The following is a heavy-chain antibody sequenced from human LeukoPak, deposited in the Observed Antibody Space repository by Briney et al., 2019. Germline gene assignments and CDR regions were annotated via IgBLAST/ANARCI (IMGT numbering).Heavy chain of an antibody. CDR2: INPNSGGT. CDR3: ARARTPSWYCSSTSCYLFDY. V-gene: IGHV1-2*02. Sequence: VASVKVSCKASGYTFTGYYMHWVRQAPGQGLEWMGWINPNSGGTNYAQKFQGRVTMTRDTSISTAYMELSRLRSDDTAVYYCARARTPSWYCSSTSCYLFDYWGQGTLVTVSS. CDR1: GYTFTGYY. D-gene: IGHD2-2*01. J-gene: IGHJ4*02.